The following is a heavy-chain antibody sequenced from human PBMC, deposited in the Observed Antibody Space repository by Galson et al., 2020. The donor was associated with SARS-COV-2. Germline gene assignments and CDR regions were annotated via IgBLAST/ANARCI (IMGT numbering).Heavy chain of an antibody. Sequence: SETLSLTCTVSGDPISSGGYYWSWIRQQPRKGLEWIEYIYYSGRTNYDPSLKGRVTISVDASKNQFSLNLSSVTAADTAVYYCARSSLRFCSGGSCPYYFDYWGQGTLVTVSS. CDR1: GDPISSGGYY. CDR3: ARSSLRFCSGGSCPYYFDY. CDR2: IYYSGRT. J-gene: IGHJ4*02. V-gene: IGHV4-31*03. D-gene: IGHD2-15*01.